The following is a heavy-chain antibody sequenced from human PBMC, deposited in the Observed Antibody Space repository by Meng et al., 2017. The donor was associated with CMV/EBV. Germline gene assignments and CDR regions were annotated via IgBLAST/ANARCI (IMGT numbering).Heavy chain of an antibody. CDR1: GFTFDDYT. Sequence: GGSLRLSCAASGFTFDDYTIHWVRQAPGKGLEWVSLINLDGGSTYYADSVKGRFTISRDNSKNSLYLQMNGLRTEDTALYYCAKGLGGSSSTYYYYGMDVWGQGTTVTVSS. D-gene: IGHD6-6*01. CDR3: AKGLGGSSSTYYYYGMDV. CDR2: INLDGGST. J-gene: IGHJ6*02. V-gene: IGHV3-43*01.